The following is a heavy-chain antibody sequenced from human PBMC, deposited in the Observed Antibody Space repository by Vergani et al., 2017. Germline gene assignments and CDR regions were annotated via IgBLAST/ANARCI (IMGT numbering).Heavy chain of an antibody. CDR2: ISGSGGST. J-gene: IGHJ3*02. CDR1: GFTFSSYA. CDR3: AKDRITIFGVVIDAFDI. Sequence: EVQLLESGGGLVQPGGSLRLSCAAYGFTFSSYAMSWVRQAPGKGLEWVSAISGSGGSTYYADSVKGRFTISRDNSKNTLYLQMNSLRAEDTAVYYCAKDRITIFGVVIDAFDIWGQGTMVTVSS. V-gene: IGHV3-23*01. D-gene: IGHD3-3*01.